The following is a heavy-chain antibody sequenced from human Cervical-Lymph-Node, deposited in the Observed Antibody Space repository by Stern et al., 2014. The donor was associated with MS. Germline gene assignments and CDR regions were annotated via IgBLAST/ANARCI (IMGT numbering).Heavy chain of an antibody. CDR3: ARDRRGSYFRVAAGDY. D-gene: IGHD1-26*01. V-gene: IGHV1-18*01. CDR1: GYTFTSYG. Sequence: VQLLQSGAEVKKPGDSVKVSCKASGYTFTSYGISWVRQAPGQGLEWMGWVSAYNGNTNYAQKLQGRVTMTTDTSTSTAYMELRSLRSDDTAVYYCARDRRGSYFRVAAGDYWGQGTLVTVSS. J-gene: IGHJ4*02. CDR2: VSAYNGNT.